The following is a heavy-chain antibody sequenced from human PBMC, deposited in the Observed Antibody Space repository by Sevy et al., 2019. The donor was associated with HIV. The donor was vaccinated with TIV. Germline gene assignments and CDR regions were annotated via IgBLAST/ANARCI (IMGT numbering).Heavy chain of an antibody. V-gene: IGHV3-23*01. Sequence: GGSLRLSCAASGLTFSSYAMSWVRQAPGKGLEWVSGISGSGGSTYYADSVKGRFTISRDNSKNTLYLQMNSLRAEDTAVYYCAKSGRVYYYYMDVWGKATTVTVSS. CDR1: GLTFSSYA. J-gene: IGHJ6*03. D-gene: IGHD1-26*01. CDR2: ISGSGGST. CDR3: AKSGRVYYYYMDV.